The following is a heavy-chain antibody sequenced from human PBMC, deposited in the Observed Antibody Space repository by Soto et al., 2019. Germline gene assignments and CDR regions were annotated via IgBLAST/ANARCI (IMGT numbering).Heavy chain of an antibody. V-gene: IGHV4-31*03. CDR2: IYYSWST. Sequence: SETLSLTCTVSGGSISRGGYYWSWIRQHPGKGLEWIGYIYYSWSTYYNPSLKSRVTISVDTSKNQFSLKLSSVTAADTAVYYCARGRGRYYFDYWGQGTLVTVSS. J-gene: IGHJ4*02. CDR3: ARGRGRYYFDY. CDR1: GGSISRGGYY.